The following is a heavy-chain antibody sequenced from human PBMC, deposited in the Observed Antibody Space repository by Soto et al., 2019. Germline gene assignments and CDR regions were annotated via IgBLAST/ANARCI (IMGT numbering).Heavy chain of an antibody. Sequence: QVQLQQWGAGLLKPSETLSLTCAVYGGSFSGYYWNWIRQPPGKGLEWIGEISESGSTNYNPSLTGRVPTTVDRAKYPFTLELSSSTAAAASVYYSARGRSLRAPAPLRPQFGRSFFDHCGPGTLVTVSS. CDR1: GGSFSGYY. J-gene: IGHJ5*02. V-gene: IGHV4-34*01. CDR3: ARGRSLRAPAPLRPQFGRSFFDH. D-gene: IGHD3-10*01. CDR2: ISESGST.